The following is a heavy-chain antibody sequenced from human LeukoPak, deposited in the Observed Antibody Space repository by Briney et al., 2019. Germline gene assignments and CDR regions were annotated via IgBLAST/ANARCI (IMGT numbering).Heavy chain of an antibody. CDR3: AKDIGAHSSGYELHFDY. Sequence: GGSLRLSCATSGFTFRNYAMHWVRQAPGKGLEWVSGISWNSGSIGYADSVKGRFTISRDNAKNSLYLQMNSLRAEDTALYYCAKDIGAHSSGYELHFDYWGQGTLVTVSS. D-gene: IGHD3-22*01. CDR1: GFTFRNYA. J-gene: IGHJ4*02. V-gene: IGHV3-9*01. CDR2: ISWNSGSI.